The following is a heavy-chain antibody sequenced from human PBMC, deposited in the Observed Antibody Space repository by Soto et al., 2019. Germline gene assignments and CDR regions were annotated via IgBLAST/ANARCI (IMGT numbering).Heavy chain of an antibody. CDR2: ISSGSSYI. D-gene: IGHD3-10*01. J-gene: IGHJ4*02. Sequence: GGSLRLSCAASGFTFSSYSMNWVRQAPGKGLEWVSSISSGSSYIYYADSVKGRFTISRDNSKNTLYLQTNSLRAEDTAVYYCAKDQPKYYLMYYFDYWGQGTLVTVSS. CDR1: GFTFSSYS. CDR3: AKDQPKYYLMYYFDY. V-gene: IGHV3-21*04.